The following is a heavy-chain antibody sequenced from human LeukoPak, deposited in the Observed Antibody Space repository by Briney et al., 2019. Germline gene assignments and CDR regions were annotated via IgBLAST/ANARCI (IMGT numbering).Heavy chain of an antibody. CDR1: GFTFTDYY. CDR3: ARSSDSSSLQYFQH. Sequence: GGSLRLSCAASGFTFTDYYMNWIRQAPGKGLEWVSSISISGNTIYYADSVKGRFTISRDNAKNSLYLQMDSLRAEDTAVYYCARSSDSSSLQYFQHWGQGTLVTVSS. V-gene: IGHV3-11*01. J-gene: IGHJ1*01. D-gene: IGHD6-6*01. CDR2: ISISGNTI.